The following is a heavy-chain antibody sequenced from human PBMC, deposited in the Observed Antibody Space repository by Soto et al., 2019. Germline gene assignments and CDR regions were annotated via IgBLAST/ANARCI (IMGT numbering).Heavy chain of an antibody. CDR3: AKDMGTTMARGVMWRGFGGMDV. Sequence: GGSLRLSCAASGFTFDDYTMHWVRQAPGKGLEWVSLISWDGGSTYYADSVKGRFTISRDNSKNSLYLQMNSLRTEDTALYYCAKDMGTTMARGVMWRGFGGMDVWGQGTTVTVSS. J-gene: IGHJ6*02. V-gene: IGHV3-43*01. CDR1: GFTFDDYT. D-gene: IGHD3-10*01. CDR2: ISWDGGST.